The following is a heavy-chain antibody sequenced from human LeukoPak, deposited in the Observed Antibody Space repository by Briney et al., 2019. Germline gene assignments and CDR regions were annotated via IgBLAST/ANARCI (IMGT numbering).Heavy chain of an antibody. Sequence: ASVKVSCKASGYTFTGYYMHWVRQAPGQGLEWMGWINPNGGVTNYAQKFQGRVTVTRDTSTSTVYMELSSLRSDDTAVYYCARDSVRIFDFWGQGTLVTVSS. J-gene: IGHJ4*02. CDR2: INPNGGVT. CDR3: ARDSVRIFDF. D-gene: IGHD6-6*01. CDR1: GYTFTGYY. V-gene: IGHV1-2*02.